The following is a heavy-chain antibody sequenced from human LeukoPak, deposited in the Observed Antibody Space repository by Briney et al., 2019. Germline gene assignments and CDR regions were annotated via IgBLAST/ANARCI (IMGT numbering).Heavy chain of an antibody. V-gene: IGHV4-31*03. J-gene: IGHJ4*02. Sequence: PSETLSLTCSVSGGSIGGAGSYWTWIRQQPGKDLDWIGYIYSTGSTSFNPYVRSRVSMSVDTSENQFTLRLSSVTAADRGVYFCARQRGYDSGGTGSFDSWGQGILVTVSS. CDR3: ARQRGYDSGGTGSFDS. D-gene: IGHD6-19*01. CDR1: GGSIGGAGSY. CDR2: IYSTGST.